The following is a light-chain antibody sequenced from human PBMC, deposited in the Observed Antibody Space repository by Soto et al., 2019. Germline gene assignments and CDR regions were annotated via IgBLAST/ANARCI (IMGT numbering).Light chain of an antibody. CDR3: QQSYSTPPIT. V-gene: IGKV1-39*01. Sequence: DIQLTQSPSSLSASVGDRVSISCRASQSISNYLNWYQQKPGKAPKVLIDSASTLQSGVPSRFSGSGSGTDFTLTISSLQPEDFATYYCQQSYSTPPITFGQGTRLEIK. CDR1: QSISNY. CDR2: SAS. J-gene: IGKJ5*01.